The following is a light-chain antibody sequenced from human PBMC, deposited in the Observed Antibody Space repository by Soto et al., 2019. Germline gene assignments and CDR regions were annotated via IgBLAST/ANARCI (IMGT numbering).Light chain of an antibody. CDR2: EVF. V-gene: IGLV2-14*01. CDR1: SSDGGAYNS. Sequence: QSALTQPASVSGSLGQSITISCTGTSSDGGAYNSVSWYQQHPGKAPKLIIFEVFNRPSGASTRFSGSKSGNTASLTISGLQADDEADYYCSSYTDSSTYVFGTGTKV. J-gene: IGLJ1*01. CDR3: SSYTDSSTYV.